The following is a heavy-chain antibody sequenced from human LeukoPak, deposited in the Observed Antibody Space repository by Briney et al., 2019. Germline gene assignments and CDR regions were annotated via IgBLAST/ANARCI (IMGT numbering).Heavy chain of an antibody. J-gene: IGHJ4*02. CDR3: ARDYGDHRVDY. CDR1: GGSISSGSYY. CDR2: IHYSGKT. Sequence: SQTLSLTCTVSGGSISSGSYYWSWIRQPAGKGLEWIGTIHYSGKTYYNPSLKSRITISIDTSKKQFALKLSSVTAADTAVYYCARDYGDHRVDYWGQGTLVTVSS. D-gene: IGHD4-17*01. V-gene: IGHV4-39*06.